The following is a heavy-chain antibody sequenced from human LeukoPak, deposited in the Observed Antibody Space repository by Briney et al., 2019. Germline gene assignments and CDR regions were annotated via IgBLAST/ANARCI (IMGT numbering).Heavy chain of an antibody. CDR1: GGSISSSSYY. CDR3: ARGGTYLERPFDY. D-gene: IGHD1-26*01. V-gene: IGHV4-39*01. CDR2: MYYSGIT. J-gene: IGHJ4*02. Sequence: SETLSLTCSVSGGSISSSSYYWGWIRQPPGKGLEWIGSMYYSGITFYNPSLKSRVTISVDTSKNQFSLKLTSVTAADTAVYYCARGGTYLERPFDYWGQGTLVTVSS.